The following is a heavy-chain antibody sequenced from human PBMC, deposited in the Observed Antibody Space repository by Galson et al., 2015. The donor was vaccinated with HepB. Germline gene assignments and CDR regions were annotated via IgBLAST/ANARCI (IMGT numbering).Heavy chain of an antibody. Sequence: SVKVSCKVSGDTLTKLSIYWVRQAPGEGLQWMARFDPEDGEIYAQKFQGRVTMTEDTPTDTAYMELSSLRSEDTAVYYCATVAHSTIFGVVIDPVPSPDYGMDVWGQGTTVTVS. CDR3: ATVAHSTIFGVVIDPVPSPDYGMDV. J-gene: IGHJ6*02. CDR1: GDTLTKLS. D-gene: IGHD3-3*01. V-gene: IGHV1-24*01. CDR2: FDPEDGEI.